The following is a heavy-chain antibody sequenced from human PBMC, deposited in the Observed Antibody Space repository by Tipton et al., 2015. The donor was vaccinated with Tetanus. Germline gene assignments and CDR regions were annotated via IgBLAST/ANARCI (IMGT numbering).Heavy chain of an antibody. Sequence: TLSLTCAVYGGSFSGYYWSWIRQPPGKGLEWIGEINHSGSTNYNPSLRSRVTISVDTSKNQFSLKLSSVTAADTAVYYCARRVVAATNWFDPWGQGTLVTVSS. D-gene: IGHD2-15*01. CDR1: GGSFSGYY. V-gene: IGHV4-34*01. J-gene: IGHJ5*02. CDR2: INHSGST. CDR3: ARRVVAATNWFDP.